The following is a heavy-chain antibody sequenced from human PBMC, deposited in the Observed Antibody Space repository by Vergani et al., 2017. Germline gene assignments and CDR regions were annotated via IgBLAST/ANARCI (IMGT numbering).Heavy chain of an antibody. D-gene: IGHD3-3*01. CDR1: GFTFSDYG. CDR3: ASDEKRGYYASDLPY. CDR2: IRIDGSEQ. V-gene: IGHV3-30*02. J-gene: IGHJ4*02. Sequence: QVHLVESGGGVVQPGGSLRLSCAASGFTFSDYGVHWVRQAPGKGLEWVAFIRIDGSEQYYADSVKGRFTVSRDNSKYTLYLQIHSLRPEDTALYFCASDEKRGYYASDLPYWGQGTLVTVSS.